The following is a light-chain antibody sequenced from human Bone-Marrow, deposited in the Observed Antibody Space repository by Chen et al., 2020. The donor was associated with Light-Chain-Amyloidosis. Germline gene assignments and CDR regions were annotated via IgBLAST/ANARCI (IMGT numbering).Light chain of an antibody. J-gene: IGLJ2*01. V-gene: IGLV2-23*01. CDR1: STDVGHYNL. CDR2: EDS. CDR3: CSSSDTDTLI. Sequence: QSALTQPASVAGSVGQSITISCTGTSTDVGHYNLVSWYQQHPGEAPKLMIYEDSQRPSGVSNRFSGSKSGNTTSLTLSGLQTEDQADYYCCSSSDTDTLIFGTGTRLTVL.